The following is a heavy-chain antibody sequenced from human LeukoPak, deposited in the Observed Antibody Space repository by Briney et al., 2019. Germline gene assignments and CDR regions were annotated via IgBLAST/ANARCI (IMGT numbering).Heavy chain of an antibody. CDR3: AKGRDKYQLLSKNWFDP. V-gene: IGHV3-9*01. CDR1: GFTFDDYA. Sequence: GRSLRLSCAASGFTFDDYAMHWVLQAPGKGLEWVSGISWNSGSIGYADSVKGRFTISRDNAKNSLYLQMNSLRAEDTALYYCAKGRDKYQLLSKNWFDPWGQGTLVTVSS. CDR2: ISWNSGSI. D-gene: IGHD2-2*01. J-gene: IGHJ5*02.